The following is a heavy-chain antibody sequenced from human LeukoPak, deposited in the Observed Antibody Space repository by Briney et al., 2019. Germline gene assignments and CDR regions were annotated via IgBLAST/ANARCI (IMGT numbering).Heavy chain of an antibody. D-gene: IGHD3-10*01. V-gene: IGHV4-59*08. CDR3: ARHFPPHHSGSYWFDT. J-gene: IGHJ5*02. Sequence: PSETLSLTCTVSNGSTTGYYWSWIRQAPGKGLEWIGFIYYGGFTNYNPSLKSRVTISIDNVNNQFSLQLISVTAADTAVYFCARHFPPHHSGSYWFDTWSWGTLVTVSS. CDR1: NGSTTGYY. CDR2: IYYGGFT.